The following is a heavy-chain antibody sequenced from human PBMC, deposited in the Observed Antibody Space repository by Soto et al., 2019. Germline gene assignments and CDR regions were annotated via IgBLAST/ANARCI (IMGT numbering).Heavy chain of an antibody. CDR2: IYYSGTT. J-gene: IGHJ5*02. CDR1: GCSISSGGYY. D-gene: IGHD2-2*01. Sequence: SETLSLTCTVSGCSISSGGYYWSWLRQHPGKGLEWIGYIYYSGTTYYNPSLKSRVTISVDTSKNQFSLKLSSVSAADTALYYCARCSLVVVPAPGFDPWGRGTLVTVSS. CDR3: ARCSLVVVPAPGFDP. V-gene: IGHV4-31*03.